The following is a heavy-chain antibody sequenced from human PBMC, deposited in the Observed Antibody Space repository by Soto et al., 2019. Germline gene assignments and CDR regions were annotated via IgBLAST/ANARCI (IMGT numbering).Heavy chain of an antibody. J-gene: IGHJ4*02. CDR3: ARHSQIATAGTVSDY. Sequence: QVQLQESGPGLVKPSETLSLTCPVSGGSIRNYYWSWIRPPPVKGLGWIGYISYSGSTRYTPSLKSPFYFLEGTSKAQCPRQLTSGSAAYTDEYYCARHSQIATAGTVSDYWGQGTLVTVSS. CDR1: GGSIRNYY. V-gene: IGHV4-59*08. CDR2: ISYSGST. D-gene: IGHD6-13*01.